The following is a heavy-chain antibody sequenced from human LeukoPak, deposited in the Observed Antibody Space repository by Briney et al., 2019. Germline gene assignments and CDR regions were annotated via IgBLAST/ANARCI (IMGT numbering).Heavy chain of an antibody. V-gene: IGHV4-59*12. D-gene: IGHD4-17*01. CDR1: GGSISSYY. CDR3: ARVPSEPTTVTNGDAFDI. J-gene: IGHJ3*02. Sequence: SETLSLTCTVSGGSISSYYWSWIRQPPGKGLEWIGYIYYSGSTNYNPSLKSRVTISVDKSKNQFSLKLSSVTAADTAVYYCARVPSEPTTVTNGDAFDIWGQGTMVTVSS. CDR2: IYYSGST.